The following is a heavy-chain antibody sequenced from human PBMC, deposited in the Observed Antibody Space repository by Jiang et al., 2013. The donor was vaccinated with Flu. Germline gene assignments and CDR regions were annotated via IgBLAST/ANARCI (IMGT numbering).Heavy chain of an antibody. D-gene: IGHD2/OR15-2a*01. CDR1: SVSSNSAA. Sequence: SVSSNSAAWNWIRQSPSRGLEWLGRTYYRSKWYNDYAVAVKSRITINPDTSKNQFSLQLNSVTPEDTAVYYCARDLSTELDSWGQGTLVTVSS. CDR3: ARDLSTELDS. CDR2: TYYRSKWYN. V-gene: IGHV6-1*01. J-gene: IGHJ4*02.